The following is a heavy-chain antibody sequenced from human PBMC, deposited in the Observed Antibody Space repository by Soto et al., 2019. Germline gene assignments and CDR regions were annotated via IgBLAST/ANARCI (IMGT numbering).Heavy chain of an antibody. J-gene: IGHJ4*02. CDR1: GFSFGSYA. V-gene: IGHV3-23*01. Sequence: PGESLRLSCAASGFSFGSYALSWVRQAPGKGLEWVSTISGSDGKTFYADSVKGRFSISRDTSQNNLYLQMNSLRADDTAIYYCARWSYLDYWGQGTRVTVSS. CDR2: ISGSDGKT. CDR3: ARWSYLDY. D-gene: IGHD3-3*01.